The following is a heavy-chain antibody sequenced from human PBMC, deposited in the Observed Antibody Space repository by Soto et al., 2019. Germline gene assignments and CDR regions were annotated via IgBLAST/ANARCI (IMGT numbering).Heavy chain of an antibody. Sequence: VGSLRLSGAASGFTFSDYYMSWTCQAPGKGLEWLSYISGSGVYTNYADSVKGRFTISRDNSKNSLYLQMNSLTAEDTAVYYCARAERGKSGPTGWGQGTLVTVSS. J-gene: IGHJ4*02. D-gene: IGHD1-26*01. V-gene: IGHV3-11*06. CDR2: ISGSGVYT. CDR1: GFTFSDYY. CDR3: ARAERGKSGPTG.